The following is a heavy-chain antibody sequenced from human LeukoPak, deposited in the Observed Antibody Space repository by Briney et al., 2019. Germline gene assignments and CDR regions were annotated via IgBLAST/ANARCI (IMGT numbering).Heavy chain of an antibody. CDR2: IYYSGST. D-gene: IGHD4/OR15-4a*01. J-gene: IGHJ6*02. CDR1: GGSISSYY. CDR3: AREDPQTRVPEGMDV. V-gene: IGHV4-59*01. Sequence: SETLSLTCTVSGGSISSYYWSWIRQPPGKGLEWIGYIYYSGSTNYNPSLKSRVTISVDTSKNQFSLQPRSVAAADSAAYYCAREDPQTRVPEGMDVWGQGTTVTVSS.